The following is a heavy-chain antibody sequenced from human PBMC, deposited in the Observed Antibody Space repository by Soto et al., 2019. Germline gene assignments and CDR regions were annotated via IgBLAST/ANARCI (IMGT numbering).Heavy chain of an antibody. J-gene: IGHJ4*01. CDR1: GFTFSTYT. CDR3: AKDTGYYGSGGYYYGY. D-gene: IGHD3-22*01. CDR2: ISSSGGST. Sequence: PGGSLRLSCAASGFTFSTYTMNWVRQAPGKGLEWVSTISSSGGSTYYADSVKGRFTISRDNSKNTLYLQLSSLGADDTAVYYCAKDTGYYGSGGYYYGYWGQGTLVTVSS. V-gene: IGHV3-23*01.